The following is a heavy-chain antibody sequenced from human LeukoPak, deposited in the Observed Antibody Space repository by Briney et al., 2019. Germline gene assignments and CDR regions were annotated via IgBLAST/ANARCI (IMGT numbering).Heavy chain of an antibody. J-gene: IGHJ6*02. CDR1: GFTFSSFA. Sequence: GGSLRLSGAASGFTFSSFAMSWVRQAPGKGLGWVSGISGSGGSTYYADSVKGQFTISRDNSKNTLYLQMNSLRAEDTAVYHCAKGRKSYYYGMDVWGQGTLVTVSS. CDR2: ISGSGGST. CDR3: AKGRKSYYYGMDV. V-gene: IGHV3-23*01.